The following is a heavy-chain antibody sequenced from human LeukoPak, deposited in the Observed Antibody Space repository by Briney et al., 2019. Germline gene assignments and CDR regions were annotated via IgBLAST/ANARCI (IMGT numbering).Heavy chain of an antibody. D-gene: IGHD2-15*01. CDR1: GFTFSSCS. V-gene: IGHV3-21*01. CDR3: ASLRGSCSGGSCYDYYGMDV. J-gene: IGHJ6*02. Sequence: GGSLRLSCAASGFTFSSCSMNWVRQAPGKGLEWVSSISSSSSYIYYADSVKGRFTISRDNAKNSLYLQMNSLRAEDTAVYYCASLRGSCSGGSCYDYYGMDVWGQGTTVTVSS. CDR2: ISSSSSYI.